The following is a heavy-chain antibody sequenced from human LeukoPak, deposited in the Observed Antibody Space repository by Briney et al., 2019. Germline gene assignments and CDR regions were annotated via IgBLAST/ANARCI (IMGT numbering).Heavy chain of an antibody. CDR1: GGSISSYY. CDR3: AREHAYTGYAFDI. V-gene: IGHV4-59*01. Sequence: SETLSLTCTVSGGSISSYYWSWIRQPPGKGLEWIGYIYYSGSTNYNPSLKSRVTISVDTSKNQFSLKLSSVTAADTAVYYCAREHAYTGYAFDIWGQGTMVTVSS. CDR2: IYYSGST. D-gene: IGHD3-16*01. J-gene: IGHJ3*02.